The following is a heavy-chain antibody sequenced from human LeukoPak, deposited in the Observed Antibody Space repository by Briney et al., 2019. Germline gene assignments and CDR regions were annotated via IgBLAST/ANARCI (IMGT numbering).Heavy chain of an antibody. CDR1: GGSISSSSYY. Sequence: PSETLSLTCTVSGGSISSSSYYWGWIRQPPGKGLEWIGSIYYSGSTYYNPSLKSRVTISVDTSKNQFSLKLSSVTAADTAVYYCARLYHYDFWSGYYAFDYWGQGTLVTVSS. CDR2: IYYSGST. D-gene: IGHD3-3*01. V-gene: IGHV4-39*01. CDR3: ARLYHYDFWSGYYAFDY. J-gene: IGHJ4*02.